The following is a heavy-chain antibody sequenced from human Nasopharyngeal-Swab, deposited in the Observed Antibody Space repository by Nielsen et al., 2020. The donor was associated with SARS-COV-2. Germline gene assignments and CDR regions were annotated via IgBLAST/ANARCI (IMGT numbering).Heavy chain of an antibody. V-gene: IGHV3-23*01. CDR3: AKAIVVVPAAMGGYYYYGMDV. J-gene: IGHJ6*02. Sequence: GESLKISCAASGFTFSSYAMSWVCQAPGKGLEWVSAISGSGGSTYYADSVKGRFTISRDNSKNTLYLQMNSLRAEDTAVYYCAKAIVVVPAAMGGYYYYGMDVWGQGTTVTVSS. CDR2: ISGSGGST. CDR1: GFTFSSYA. D-gene: IGHD2-2*01.